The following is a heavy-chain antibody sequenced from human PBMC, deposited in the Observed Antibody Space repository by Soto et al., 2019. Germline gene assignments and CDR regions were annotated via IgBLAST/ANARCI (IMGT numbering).Heavy chain of an antibody. Sequence: GASVKVSCKASGSTFTSSAVLWVRQARGQRLEWIGWIVVGSSNTNYAQKFQERVTITRDMSTSTAYMEMSNLRSEDTAVYYCAADPFPRTVPTPHPHYGMDVWGQGTTVTVSS. CDR1: GSTFTSSA. J-gene: IGHJ6*02. CDR2: IVVGSSNT. CDR3: AADPFPRTVPTPHPHYGMDV. V-gene: IGHV1-58*01. D-gene: IGHD4-17*01.